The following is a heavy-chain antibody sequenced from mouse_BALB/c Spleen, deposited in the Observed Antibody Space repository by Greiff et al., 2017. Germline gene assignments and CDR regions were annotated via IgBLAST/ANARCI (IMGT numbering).Heavy chain of an antibody. CDR3: ASLYYGPYYAMDY. D-gene: IGHD2-1*01. CDR1: GFSLTSYG. Sequence: VQLVESGPGLVQPSQSLSITCTVSGFSLTSYGVHWVRQSPGKGLEWLGVIWSGGSTDYNAAFISRLSISKDNSKSQVFFKMNSLQANDTAIYYCASLYYGPYYAMDYWGQGTSVTVSS. V-gene: IGHV2-2*02. CDR2: IWSGGST. J-gene: IGHJ4*01.